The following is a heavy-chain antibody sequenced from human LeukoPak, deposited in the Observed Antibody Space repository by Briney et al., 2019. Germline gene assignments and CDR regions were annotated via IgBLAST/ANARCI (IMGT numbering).Heavy chain of an antibody. CDR1: GGSFSGYY. V-gene: IGHV4-34*01. CDR2: INHSGST. D-gene: IGHD3-10*01. Sequence: SETLSLTCAVYGGSFSGYYWSWIRQPPGNGLEWIGEINHSGSTNYNPSLKSRVTISVDTSKNQFSLKLSSVTAADTAVYYCARGFTMVRGVKDLDYRGQGALVTVSS. CDR3: ARGFTMVRGVKDLDY. J-gene: IGHJ4*02.